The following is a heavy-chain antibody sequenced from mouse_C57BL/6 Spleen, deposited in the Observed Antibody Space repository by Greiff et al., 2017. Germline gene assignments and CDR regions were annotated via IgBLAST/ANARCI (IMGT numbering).Heavy chain of an antibody. CDR3: ARGGGWYFDY. CDR2: IYPSDSET. V-gene: IGHV1-61*01. D-gene: IGHD3-3*01. J-gene: IGHJ2*01. Sequence: VQLQQPGAELVRPGSSVKLSCKASGYTFTSYWMDWVKQRPGQGLEWIGNIYPSDSETHYNQKFKDKATLTVDKSSSTAYMQLSSLTSEDSAVYYCARGGGWYFDYWGQGTTLTVSS. CDR1: GYTFTSYW.